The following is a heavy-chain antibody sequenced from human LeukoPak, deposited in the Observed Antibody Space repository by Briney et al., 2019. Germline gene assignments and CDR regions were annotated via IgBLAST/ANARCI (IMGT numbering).Heavy chain of an antibody. D-gene: IGHD3-22*01. CDR2: IYSGGST. V-gene: IGHV3-53*01. Sequence: GGSLRLSCAASGFTVSSNYMSWVRQAPGKGLEWVSVIYSGGSTYYADSVKGRFTISRDNSKNTLYLQMNSLRAEDTAVYYCASNGQDSSGYYPWYFDYWGQGTLVTVSS. J-gene: IGHJ4*02. CDR3: ASNGQDSSGYYPWYFDY. CDR1: GFTVSSNY.